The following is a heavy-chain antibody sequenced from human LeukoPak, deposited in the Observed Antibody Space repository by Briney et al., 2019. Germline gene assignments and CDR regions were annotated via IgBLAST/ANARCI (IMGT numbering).Heavy chain of an antibody. CDR3: ARGDLDF. Sequence: GGSLRLSCAASGFALSNHWMTWVRQVPGRGPEWVANVNRDGSETYYLDSVKGRFTISRDSARKSLYLQMNSLRAEDTAVYYCARGDLDFWGQGILVTVSS. V-gene: IGHV3-7*03. CDR1: GFALSNHW. CDR2: VNRDGSET. J-gene: IGHJ4*02.